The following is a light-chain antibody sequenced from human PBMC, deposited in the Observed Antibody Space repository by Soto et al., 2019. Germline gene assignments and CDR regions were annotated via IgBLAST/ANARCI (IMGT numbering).Light chain of an antibody. CDR3: QQSYSTPPYT. CDR1: QSISSY. J-gene: IGKJ2*01. CDR2: AAY. V-gene: IGKV1-39*01. Sequence: DIQMTQSPSSLSASVRDRVTITCRASQSISSYLNWYQQKPGKAPKLLIFAAYNLQSGVPSRFSGSGSGTDFTLTISSLQPEDFATYYCQQSYSTPPYTFGQGTKLDMK.